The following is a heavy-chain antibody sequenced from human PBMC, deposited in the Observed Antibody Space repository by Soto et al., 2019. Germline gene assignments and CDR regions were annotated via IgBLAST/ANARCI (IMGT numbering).Heavy chain of an antibody. CDR2: IIPIFGTA. V-gene: IGHV1-69*13. Sequence: SVKVSCKASGGTFSSYAISWVRQAPGQGLEWMGGIIPIFGTANYAQKIQGRVTITADESTSTAYMELSSLRSEDTAVYYCARGAGTGLGYYYYMDVSGKATTVTVSS. CDR3: ARGAGTGLGYYYYMDV. CDR1: GGTFSSYA. J-gene: IGHJ6*03. D-gene: IGHD6-13*01.